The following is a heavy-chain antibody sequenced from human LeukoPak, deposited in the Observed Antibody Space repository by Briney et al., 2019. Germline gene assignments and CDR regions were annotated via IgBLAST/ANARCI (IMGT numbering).Heavy chain of an antibody. CDR2: ISYDGSHK. D-gene: IGHD2-15*01. J-gene: IGHJ3*02. V-gene: IGHV3-30-3*01. Sequence: GGSLRLSCAASGFTFSSFAMHWVRQAPGKGLEWVAVISYDGSHKYHADSVKGRFTISRDNSKNTLDLQMNSLRAEDTAVYYCARQVVAQDAFDIWGQGTMVTVSS. CDR1: GFTFSSFA. CDR3: ARQVVAQDAFDI.